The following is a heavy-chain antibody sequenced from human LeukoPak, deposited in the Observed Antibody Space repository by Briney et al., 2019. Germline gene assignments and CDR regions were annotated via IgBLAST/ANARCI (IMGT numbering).Heavy chain of an antibody. CDR3: ARRDLHGAVDP. CDR2: IYYSGST. Sequence: SETLSLTCTVSGGPISSYYWSWIRQAPGKGLEWIGYIYYSGSTNYNPSLKSRVTISVDTSKNQFSLKLSSVTAADTAVYYCARRDLHGAVDPWGQGTLVTVSS. CDR1: GGPISSYY. V-gene: IGHV4-59*08. J-gene: IGHJ5*02. D-gene: IGHD3-10*01.